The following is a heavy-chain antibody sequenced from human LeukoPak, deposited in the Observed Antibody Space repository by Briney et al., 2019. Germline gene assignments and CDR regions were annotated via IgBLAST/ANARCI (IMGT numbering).Heavy chain of an antibody. CDR3: ARDGAPDYDFWSGYPVGP. CDR1: GGTFSSYA. Sequence: GASVKVSFKASGGTFSSYAISWVRQAPGQGLEWMGRIIPILGIANYAQKFQGRVTITADKSTSTAYMELSSLRPEDTAVYYCARDGAPDYDFWSGYPVGPWGQGTLVTVSS. CDR2: IIPILGIA. D-gene: IGHD3-3*01. J-gene: IGHJ5*02. V-gene: IGHV1-69*04.